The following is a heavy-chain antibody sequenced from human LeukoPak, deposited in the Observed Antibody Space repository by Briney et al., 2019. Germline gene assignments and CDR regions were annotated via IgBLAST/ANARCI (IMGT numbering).Heavy chain of an antibody. J-gene: IGHJ4*02. CDR2: INPNSGGT. D-gene: IGHD3-3*01. CDR1: GYTFTGYY. CDR3: ARAKSLRITIFGVVTNPPDY. Sequence: ASVKVSCKASGYTFTGYYMHWARQAPGQGLEWMGWINPNSGGTNYAQKFQGRVTMTRDTSISTAYMELSRLRSDDTAVYYCARAKSLRITIFGVVTNPPDYWGQGTLVTVSS. V-gene: IGHV1-2*02.